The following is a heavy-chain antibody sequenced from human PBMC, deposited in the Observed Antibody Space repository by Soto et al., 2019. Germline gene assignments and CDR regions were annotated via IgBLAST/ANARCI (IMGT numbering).Heavy chain of an antibody. CDR2: INAGNGNT. CDR3: ARDGAPDYYDSSGYYYVDY. CDR1: GYTFTSYA. Sequence: QVQLVQSGAEVKKPGASVKVSCKASGYTFTSYAMHWVRQAPGQRLEWMGWINAGNGNTKYSQKFQGRVTITRDTSAGTAYMELSSLRSEDTAVYYCARDGAPDYYDSSGYYYVDYWGQGTLVTVSS. J-gene: IGHJ4*02. V-gene: IGHV1-3*01. D-gene: IGHD3-22*01.